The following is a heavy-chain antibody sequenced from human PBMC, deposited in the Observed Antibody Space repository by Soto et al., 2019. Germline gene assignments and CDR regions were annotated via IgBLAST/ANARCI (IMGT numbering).Heavy chain of an antibody. D-gene: IGHD2-2*01. V-gene: IGHV3-11*06. CDR1: GFTFSDYF. J-gene: IGHJ5*02. CDR2: ISGSSDNI. Sequence: GGSLRLSCAASGFTFSDYFMSWIRQAPGKGLEWVSFISGSSDNIKYADSVKGRFTISRDNAKNSLYLQMNSLRAEDTAAYYCVRDSARIVVVPRVDGDNWLDPWGQGTLVTVSS. CDR3: VRDSARIVVVPRVDGDNWLDP.